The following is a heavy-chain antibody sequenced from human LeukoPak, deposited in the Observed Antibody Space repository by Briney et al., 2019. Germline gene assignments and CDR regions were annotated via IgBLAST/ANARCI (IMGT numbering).Heavy chain of an antibody. CDR2: ISPYNCNT. Sequence: SVEVSCKASGYTFTIYGINWVRQAPGPGLEWMGWISPYNCNTNYVRKLQGRVTMTTDTSTSTAYMELRSLRSDDTAVYYCARDTRTYYYDSSGYPKDYYYYGMDVWGQGTTVTVSS. J-gene: IGHJ6*02. CDR3: ARDTRTYYYDSSGYPKDYYYYGMDV. D-gene: IGHD3-22*01. CDR1: GYTFTIYG. V-gene: IGHV1-18*01.